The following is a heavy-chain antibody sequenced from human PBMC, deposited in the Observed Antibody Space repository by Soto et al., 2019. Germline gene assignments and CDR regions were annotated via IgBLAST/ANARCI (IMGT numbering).Heavy chain of an antibody. Sequence: GGSLRLSCAASGFTFDDYAMHWVRQAPGKGLEWVSGISWNSGSIGYADSVKGRFTISRDNAKNSLYLQMNSLRAEDTALYYCVKSRTEKVGGMDVWGQGTTVTVSS. CDR3: VKSRTEKVGGMDV. CDR1: GFTFDDYA. J-gene: IGHJ6*02. D-gene: IGHD1-26*01. CDR2: ISWNSGSI. V-gene: IGHV3-9*01.